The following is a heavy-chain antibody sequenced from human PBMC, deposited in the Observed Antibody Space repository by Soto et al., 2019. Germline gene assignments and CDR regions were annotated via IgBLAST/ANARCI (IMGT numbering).Heavy chain of an antibody. Sequence: ASVKVSCKASGSTFTSYGISWVRQAPGQGLEWMGWISAYNGNTNYAQKLQGRVTMTTDTSTSTAYMELRSLRSDDTAVYYCARRGYCSSTSCRLRDYYYGMDVWGQGTTVTVSS. D-gene: IGHD2-2*01. CDR1: GSTFTSYG. V-gene: IGHV1-18*01. CDR2: ISAYNGNT. J-gene: IGHJ6*02. CDR3: ARRGYCSSTSCRLRDYYYGMDV.